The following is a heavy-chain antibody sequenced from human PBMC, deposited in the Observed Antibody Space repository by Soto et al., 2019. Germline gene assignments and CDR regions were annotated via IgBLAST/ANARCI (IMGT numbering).Heavy chain of an antibody. J-gene: IGHJ6*02. V-gene: IGHV5-51*01. Sequence: LGESLKISCKGSGYSFTSYWIGWVRQMPGKGLEWMGIIYPGDSDTRYSPSFQGQVTISADKSISTAYLQWSSLKASDTAMYYCARPFHPYSGSSQGGAYYYGMDVWGQGTTVTVSS. CDR1: GYSFTSYW. CDR2: IYPGDSDT. CDR3: ARPFHPYSGSSQGGAYYYGMDV. D-gene: IGHD1-26*01.